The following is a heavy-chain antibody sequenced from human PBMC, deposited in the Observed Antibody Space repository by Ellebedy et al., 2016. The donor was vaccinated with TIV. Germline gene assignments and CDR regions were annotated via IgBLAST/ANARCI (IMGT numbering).Heavy chain of an antibody. D-gene: IGHD4-17*01. J-gene: IGHJ3*02. Sequence: GGSLRLSCTASRFTFSSYWMSWVRQAPGKGLEWVANINQDGRQKYYVDSVKGRFTISRDNAKNSLYLLMNNLSAEDTGVYYCATDGSYGDYRSPTHAFEIWGQGTLVTVSS. CDR1: RFTFSSYW. V-gene: IGHV3-7*01. CDR3: ATDGSYGDYRSPTHAFEI. CDR2: INQDGRQK.